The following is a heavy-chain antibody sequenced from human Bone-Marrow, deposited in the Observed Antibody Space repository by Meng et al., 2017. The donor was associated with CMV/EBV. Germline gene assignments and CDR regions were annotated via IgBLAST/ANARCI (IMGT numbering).Heavy chain of an antibody. J-gene: IGHJ4*02. CDR1: GFLFSTSGVG. CDR2: IYWDDYK. CDR3: AHITPRPGLIAY. Sequence: LKDAFPPRVKTTQTLTLPCPFSGFLFSTSGVGVGCIRQPPEKALEWLALIYWDDYKRYSQSLKSRLTITKDTSKHPVVLTMTNMDPVDTATYYCAHITPRPGLIAYWGQGTLVTVSS. V-gene: IGHV2-5*02. D-gene: IGHD6-6*01.